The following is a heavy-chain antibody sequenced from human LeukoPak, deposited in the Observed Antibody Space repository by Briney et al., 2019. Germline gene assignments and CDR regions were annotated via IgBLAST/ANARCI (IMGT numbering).Heavy chain of an antibody. D-gene: IGHD3-22*01. CDR2: FDPEDGET. CDR3: VRYYYDSSGYYNYYFDY. J-gene: IGHJ4*02. CDR1: GYTLTELS. V-gene: IGHV1-24*01. Sequence: VASVKVSCKVSGYTLTELSMHWVRQAPGKGLEWMGGFDPEDGETIYAQKFQGRVTMTEDTSTDTAYMELSSLRSEDTAVYYCVRYYYDSSGYYNYYFDYWGQGTQVTVSP.